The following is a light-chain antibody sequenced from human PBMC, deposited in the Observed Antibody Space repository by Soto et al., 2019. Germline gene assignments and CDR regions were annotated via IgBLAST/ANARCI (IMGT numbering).Light chain of an antibody. J-gene: IGKJ4*01. Sequence: DIPMTQSPSSLSASVGDRVTITCRASQAINNYLAWYQQKPGKVPTLLISAASTLQSGVPSRFSGSGSGTDFTLTISSLQPEGVATYYCQKFNAFPTFGGGTKVEI. CDR2: AAS. CDR3: QKFNAFPT. V-gene: IGKV1-27*01. CDR1: QAINNY.